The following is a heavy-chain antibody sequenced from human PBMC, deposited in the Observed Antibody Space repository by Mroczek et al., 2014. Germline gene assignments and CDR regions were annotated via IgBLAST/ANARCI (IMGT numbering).Heavy chain of an antibody. CDR1: GFTFSSYD. CDR2: IGTAGDT. D-gene: IGHD5-24*01. CDR3: ARVGRDGSRQTGGAFDI. Sequence: VQLQQSGGGLVQPGGSLRLSCAASGFTFSSYDMHWVRQATGKGLEWVSAIGTAGDTYYPGSVKGRFTISRENAKNSLYLQMNSLRAEDTAVYYCARVGRDGSRQTGGAFDIWGQGTMVTVSS. V-gene: IGHV3-13*01. J-gene: IGHJ3*02.